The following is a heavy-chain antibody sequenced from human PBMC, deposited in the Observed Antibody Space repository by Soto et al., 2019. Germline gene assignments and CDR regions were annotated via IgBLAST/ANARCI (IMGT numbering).Heavy chain of an antibody. V-gene: IGHV3-23*01. CDR3: AKDLPVVPAAIVGYFQH. CDR1: GFTFSSYA. CDR2: ISGSGGST. J-gene: IGHJ1*01. Sequence: EVQLLESGGGLVQPGGSLRLSCAASGFTFSSYAMSWVRQAPGKGLEWVSAISGSGGSTYYADSVKGRFTISRDNPKNTLYLQMNSLRAEDTAVYYCAKDLPVVPAAIVGYFQHWGQGTLVTVSS. D-gene: IGHD2-2*02.